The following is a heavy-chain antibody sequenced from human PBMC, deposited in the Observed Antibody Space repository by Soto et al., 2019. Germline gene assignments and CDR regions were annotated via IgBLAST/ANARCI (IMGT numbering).Heavy chain of an antibody. D-gene: IGHD1-26*01. CDR1: GGTFSSYA. CDR2: IIPIFGTA. V-gene: IGHV1-69*13. CDR3: ARDRGGSYCHFDY. J-gene: IGHJ4*02. Sequence: GASVKVSCKASGGTFSSYAISWVRQAPGQGLEWMGGIIPIFGTANYAQKFQGRVTITADESTSTAYMELSSLRSEDTAVYYCARDRGGSYCHFDYWGQGTLVTVSS.